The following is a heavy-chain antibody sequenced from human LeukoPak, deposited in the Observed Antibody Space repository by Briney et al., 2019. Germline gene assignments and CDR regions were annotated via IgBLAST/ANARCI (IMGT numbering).Heavy chain of an antibody. CDR2: ISGSGGST. V-gene: IGHV3-23*01. J-gene: IGHJ4*02. D-gene: IGHD6-6*01. CDR3: ARGRGIAARPDY. CDR1: GFTFSSYA. Sequence: GGSLRLSCAASGFTFSSYAMSWVRQAPGKGLEWVSAISGSGGSTYYADSVKGRFTISRDNSKNTLYLQMGSLRAEDMAVYYCARGRGIAARPDYWGQGTLVTVSS.